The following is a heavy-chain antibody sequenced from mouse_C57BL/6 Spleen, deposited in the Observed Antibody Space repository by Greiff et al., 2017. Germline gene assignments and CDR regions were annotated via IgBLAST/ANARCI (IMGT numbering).Heavy chain of an antibody. J-gene: IGHJ1*03. CDR1: GYTFTDHT. V-gene: IGHV1-78*01. Sequence: VQLQESDAELVKPGASVKISCKVSGYTFTDHTIHWMKQRPEQGLEWIGYIYPRDGSTKYNEKFKGKATLTADKSSSTAYMQLNSLTSEDSAVYFCARYYDYDGWYFDVWGTGTTVTVSS. D-gene: IGHD2-4*01. CDR2: IYPRDGST. CDR3: ARYYDYDGWYFDV.